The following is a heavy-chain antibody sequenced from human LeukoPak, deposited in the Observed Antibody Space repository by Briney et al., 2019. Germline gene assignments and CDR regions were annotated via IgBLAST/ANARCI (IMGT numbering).Heavy chain of an antibody. V-gene: IGHV3-21*01. CDR2: ISSSSSYI. J-gene: IGHJ6*02. Sequence: GGSLRLSCAASGFIFSSYEMNWVRQAPGKGLEWVSSISSSSSYIYYADSVKGRFTISRDNAKNSLYLQMNSLRAEDTAVYYCARDLLGRYYYYGMDVWGQGTTVTVSS. CDR1: GFIFSSYE. D-gene: IGHD7-27*01. CDR3: ARDLLGRYYYYGMDV.